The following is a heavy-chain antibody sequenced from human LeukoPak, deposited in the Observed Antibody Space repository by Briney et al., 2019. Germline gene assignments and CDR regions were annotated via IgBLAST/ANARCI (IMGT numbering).Heavy chain of an antibody. J-gene: IGHJ4*02. Sequence: PWGSLRLSGAGSGFTFSSYWMHWVRQGPGKGLEWVSYISRNSGTIYYADSVKGRFTFSRDNAKNSLYLQMNSLRAEDTALYYCARIYCLSSGWYDAGFDYWGQGTLVTVSS. CDR2: ISRNSGTI. CDR3: ARIYCLSSGWYDAGFDY. V-gene: IGHV3-48*01. D-gene: IGHD6-19*01. CDR1: GFTFSSYW.